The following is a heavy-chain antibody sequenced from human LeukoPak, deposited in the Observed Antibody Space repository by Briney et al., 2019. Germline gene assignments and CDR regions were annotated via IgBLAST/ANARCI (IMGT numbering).Heavy chain of an antibody. Sequence: GGSLRLSCAASGFTFSSYSMNWVRQAPGKGLEWVSSISSSSSYIYYADSVKGRFTISRDNAKNSLYLQMNSLRAEDTAVYYCARDKVEMATINYYGMDVWSKGTTVTVSS. CDR1: GFTFSSYS. CDR2: ISSSSSYI. CDR3: ARDKVEMATINYYGMDV. D-gene: IGHD5-24*01. J-gene: IGHJ6*04. V-gene: IGHV3-21*01.